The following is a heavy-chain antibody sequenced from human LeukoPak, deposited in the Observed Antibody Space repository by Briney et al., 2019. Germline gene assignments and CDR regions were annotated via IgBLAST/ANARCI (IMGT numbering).Heavy chain of an antibody. J-gene: IGHJ4*02. Sequence: GGSLRLSCAASGFTFSSYAMSWVRQAPGKGLEWVSAISGSGGSTYYADSVKGRFTISRDNSKNTLYLQMNSLRAEDTAVYYCASAYYDFWSGYGPFDYWGQGTLVTVSS. CDR1: GFTFSSYA. CDR3: ASAYYDFWSGYGPFDY. D-gene: IGHD3-3*01. V-gene: IGHV3-23*01. CDR2: ISGSGGST.